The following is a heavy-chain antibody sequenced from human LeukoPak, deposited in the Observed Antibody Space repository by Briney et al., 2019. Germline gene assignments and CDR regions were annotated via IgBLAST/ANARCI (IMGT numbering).Heavy chain of an antibody. J-gene: IGHJ4*02. CDR3: AGSSTEDILDY. V-gene: IGHV3-53*01. CDR1: GCTGSTSY. D-gene: IGHD2-15*01. Sequence: GGSLRLSFVASGCTGSTSYMTWVPQAPGKGLEWVSLIYKIGSTYYADSVKGRFTISRDSSKNTLNLLMNSLRAEDTAVYFCAGSSTEDILDYWGQGTLLTVSS. CDR2: IYKIGST.